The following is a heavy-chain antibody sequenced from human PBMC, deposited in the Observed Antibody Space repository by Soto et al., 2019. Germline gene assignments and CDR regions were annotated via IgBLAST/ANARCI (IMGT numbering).Heavy chain of an antibody. CDR1: GFTFSSYA. Sequence: PGGSLRLSCAASGFTFSSYAMSWVRQAPGKGLEWVSAISGSGGSTYYADSVKGRFTISRDNSKNTLYLQMNSLRAEDTAVYYCAKDLWFGELLSQGLFDYWGQGTLVTVSS. D-gene: IGHD3-10*01. V-gene: IGHV3-23*01. CDR3: AKDLWFGELLSQGLFDY. J-gene: IGHJ4*02. CDR2: ISGSGGST.